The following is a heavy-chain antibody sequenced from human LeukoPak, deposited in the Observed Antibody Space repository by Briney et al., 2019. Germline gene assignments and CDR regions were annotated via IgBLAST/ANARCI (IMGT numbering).Heavy chain of an antibody. CDR1: GGSISSYY. Sequence: SETLSLTCTVSGGSISSYYWSWIRQPPGKGLEWIGYIYYSGSTNYNPSLKSRVTISVDTSKNQFSLKLSSVTAADTAVYYCARHPGGVTNPRFDPWGQGTLVTVSS. CDR3: ARHPGGVTNPRFDP. V-gene: IGHV4-59*08. CDR2: IYYSGST. J-gene: IGHJ5*02. D-gene: IGHD1-14*01.